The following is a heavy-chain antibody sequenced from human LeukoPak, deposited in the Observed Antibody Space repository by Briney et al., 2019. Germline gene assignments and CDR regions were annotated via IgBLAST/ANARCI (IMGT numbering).Heavy chain of an antibody. V-gene: IGHV4-30-2*06. J-gene: IGHJ5*02. D-gene: IGHD3-10*01. CDR2: VFNGGGT. CDR1: GGSISSGGHS. Sequence: SQTLSLTCTVSGGSISSGGHSWSWIRQSPGKGLEWIGYVFNGGGTFYTPSLDSRVTMSIDVSRNEFFLQLHSVTAADTAVYYCARGGGRITMVRGVIGWFDPWGQGTLVTVSS. CDR3: ARGGGRITMVRGVIGWFDP.